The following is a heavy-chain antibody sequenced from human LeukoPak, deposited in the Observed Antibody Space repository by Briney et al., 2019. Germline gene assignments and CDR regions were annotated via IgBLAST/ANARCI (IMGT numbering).Heavy chain of an antibody. V-gene: IGHV3-74*01. Sequence: PGGSLRLSCAASGFTFSSYWMHWVRQAPGKGLVWVSRINSVGSSTSYADSVKGRFTISRDNAKNTLYLQMNSLRAEDTAVYYCARSYGDYGVYFDYWGQGTLVTVSS. CDR2: INSVGSST. J-gene: IGHJ4*02. CDR3: ARSYGDYGVYFDY. CDR1: GFTFSSYW. D-gene: IGHD4-17*01.